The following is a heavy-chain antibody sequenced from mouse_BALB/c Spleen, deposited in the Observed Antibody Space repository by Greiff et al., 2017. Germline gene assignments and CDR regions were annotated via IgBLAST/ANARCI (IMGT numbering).Heavy chain of an antibody. CDR3: ARDGIDYYGSSYYFDV. D-gene: IGHD1-1*01. CDR2: IWAGGST. V-gene: IGHV2-9*02. Sequence: VQLQESGPGLVAPSQSLSITCTVSGFSLTSYGVHWVRQPPGKGLEWLGVIWAGGSTNYNSALMSRLSISKDNSKSQVFLKMNSLQTDDTAMYYCARDGIDYYGSSYYFDVWGAGTTVTVSS. J-gene: IGHJ1*01. CDR1: GFSLTSYG.